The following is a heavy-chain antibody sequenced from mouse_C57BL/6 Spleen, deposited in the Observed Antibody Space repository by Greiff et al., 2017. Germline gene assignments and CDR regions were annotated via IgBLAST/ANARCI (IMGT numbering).Heavy chain of an antibody. Sequence: EVQLQQSGPELVKPGASVKMSCKASGYTFTDYNMHWVKQSNGKSLEWIGYINPNNGGTSYNQKFKGKATLTVNKSSSTAYMELRSLTSEDAAVYYCARSRDSSGYIYAMDYWGQGTSVTVSS. CDR1: GYTFTDYN. CDR2: INPNNGGT. J-gene: IGHJ4*01. CDR3: ARSRDSSGYIYAMDY. V-gene: IGHV1-22*01. D-gene: IGHD3-2*02.